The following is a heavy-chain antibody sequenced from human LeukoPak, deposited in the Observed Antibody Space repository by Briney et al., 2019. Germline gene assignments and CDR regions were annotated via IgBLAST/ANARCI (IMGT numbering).Heavy chain of an antibody. D-gene: IGHD3-10*01. CDR2: LRGDGGAT. Sequence: GGSLRLSCVASQFTFNNFAMNWVRQAPGKGLEWVAALRGDGGATYYADSVKGRFTISRDNSKNTLYLQMNSLRAEDTAVYYCAKDRYYGSGSYYFDYWGQGTLVTVSS. CDR3: AKDRYYGSGSYYFDY. J-gene: IGHJ4*02. V-gene: IGHV3-23*01. CDR1: QFTFNNFA.